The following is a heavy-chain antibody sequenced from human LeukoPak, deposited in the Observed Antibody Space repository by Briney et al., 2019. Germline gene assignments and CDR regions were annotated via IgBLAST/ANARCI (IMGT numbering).Heavy chain of an antibody. J-gene: IGHJ4*02. CDR1: GYTFTDHW. CDR2: VYPTDSDT. V-gene: IGHV5-51*01. Sequence: GESLKISCKGSGYTFTDHWIGWVRQLPGKGLEWMAIVYPTDSDTRYNPSFQGQVTISADRSITTAYLQWNSLKASDTAVYYCAGFALTEHYFDYWGLGTLVTVSS. D-gene: IGHD1-26*01. CDR3: AGFALTEHYFDY.